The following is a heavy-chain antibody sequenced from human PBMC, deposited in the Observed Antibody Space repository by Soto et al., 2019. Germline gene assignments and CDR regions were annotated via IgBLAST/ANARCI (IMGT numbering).Heavy chain of an antibody. V-gene: IGHV3-74*01. Sequence: VGSLRLSCAASGFTFSSYWMHWVRQAPGKGLVWVSRINSDGSGTIYADSVKGRVSISRDNANNTLYLQMNNLSAEDKAVSYCARGHYYYTSGPDYWGQGTLVTVSS. CDR1: GFTFSSYW. CDR3: ARGHYYYTSGPDY. J-gene: IGHJ4*02. CDR2: INSDGSGT. D-gene: IGHD3-22*01.